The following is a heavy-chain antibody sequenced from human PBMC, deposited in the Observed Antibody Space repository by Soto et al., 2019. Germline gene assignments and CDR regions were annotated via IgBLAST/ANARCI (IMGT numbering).Heavy chain of an antibody. D-gene: IGHD3-3*01. V-gene: IGHV4-4*02. CDR3: ATGPTILRYYVYY. J-gene: IGHJ4*02. Sequence: QVQLQESGPGLVKPSGTLSLTCGVSGGSINSSDWWGWVRQPPGKGLEWIGEIYHTGSTYYNPSLKSRVTISVDKSKNQFSLKLRSVTAADTAVYYCATGPTILRYYVYYWGQGTLVTVSS. CDR2: IYHTGST. CDR1: GGSINSSDW.